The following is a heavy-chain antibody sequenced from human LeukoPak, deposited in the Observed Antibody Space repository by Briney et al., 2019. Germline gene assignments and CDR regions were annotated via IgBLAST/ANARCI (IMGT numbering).Heavy chain of an antibody. CDR2: IYTSGST. Sequence: SETLSLTCTVSGGSISRYYWSWIRQPAGKGLEWIGRIYTSGSTNYNPSLKSRVTMSVDTSKNQFSLKLSSVTAADTAVYYCAREGEGQRGHYDFWSGYPNYYFDYWGQGTLVTVSS. CDR3: AREGEGQRGHYDFWSGYPNYYFDY. J-gene: IGHJ4*02. CDR1: GGSISRYY. D-gene: IGHD3-3*01. V-gene: IGHV4-4*07.